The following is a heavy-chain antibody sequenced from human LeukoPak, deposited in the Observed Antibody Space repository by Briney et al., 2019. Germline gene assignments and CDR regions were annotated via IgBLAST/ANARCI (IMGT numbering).Heavy chain of an antibody. CDR3: ARDLRRGSSSWYVSGGDY. CDR1: AYTFTSYG. D-gene: IGHD6-13*01. CDR2: ITAYNDNT. J-gene: IGHJ4*02. V-gene: IGHV1-18*01. Sequence: ASVKVSCKASAYTFTSYGISWVRQAPGQGLEWMGWITAYNDNTYYAQKLQGRVTMTTDTSTSTAYMELRSLRSDDTAVYYCARDLRRGSSSWYVSGGDYWGQGTLVTVSS.